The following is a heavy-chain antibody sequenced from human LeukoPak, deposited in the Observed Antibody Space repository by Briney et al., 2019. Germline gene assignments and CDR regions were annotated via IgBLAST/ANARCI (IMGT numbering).Heavy chain of an antibody. CDR2: INHSGST. CDR1: NDSITMYY. V-gene: IGHV4-34*01. J-gene: IGHJ3*02. D-gene: IGHD6-6*01. CDR3: ARVVLPSDSSSSLAFDI. Sequence: SETLSLTCTVSNDSITMYYWSWIRQPPGKGLEWIGEINHSGSTNYNPSLKSRVTISVDTPKNQFSLKLSSVTAADTAVYYCARVVLPSDSSSSLAFDIGGQGKMSTVSP.